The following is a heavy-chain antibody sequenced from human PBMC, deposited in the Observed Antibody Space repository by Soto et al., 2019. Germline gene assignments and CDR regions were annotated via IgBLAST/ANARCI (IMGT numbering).Heavy chain of an antibody. D-gene: IGHD4-17*01. Sequence: GGSLRLSCAASGFTFSSNWVYWVRQAPGKGLVWVSRINSDESSTSYADSVKGRFTISRDNFKNTVHLQMNGLRAEDSAVYYCAIDRWDAYGAYWGQGTLVTVSS. J-gene: IGHJ4*02. CDR2: INSDESST. CDR1: GFTFSSNW. V-gene: IGHV3-74*01. CDR3: AIDRWDAYGAY.